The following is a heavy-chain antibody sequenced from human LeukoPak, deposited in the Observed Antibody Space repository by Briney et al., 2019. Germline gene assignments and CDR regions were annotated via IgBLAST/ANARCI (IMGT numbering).Heavy chain of an antibody. V-gene: IGHV4-34*01. Sequence: KTGGSLRLSCAASGFSFSRYGMHWVRQPPGKGLEWIGEINHSGSTNYNPSLKSRVTISVDTSKNQFSLKLRSVTAADTAVYYCARGRMWAAAEKAYWGQGTLVTVSS. CDR3: ARGRMWAAAEKAY. CDR1: GFSFSRYG. CDR2: INHSGST. D-gene: IGHD6-25*01. J-gene: IGHJ4*02.